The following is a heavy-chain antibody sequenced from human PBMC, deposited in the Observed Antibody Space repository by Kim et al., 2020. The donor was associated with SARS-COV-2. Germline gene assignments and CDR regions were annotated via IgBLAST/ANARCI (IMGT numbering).Heavy chain of an antibody. D-gene: IGHD4-17*01. CDR1: GFTFSSYE. Sequence: GGSLRLSCAASGFTFSSYEMNWVRQAPGKGLEWVSYISSSGSTIYYADSVKGRFTISRDNAKNSLYLQMNSLRAEDTAVYYCARDPYGDYPAGDMDVWGQGTTVTVSS. J-gene: IGHJ6*02. CDR3: ARDPYGDYPAGDMDV. V-gene: IGHV3-48*03. CDR2: ISSSGSTI.